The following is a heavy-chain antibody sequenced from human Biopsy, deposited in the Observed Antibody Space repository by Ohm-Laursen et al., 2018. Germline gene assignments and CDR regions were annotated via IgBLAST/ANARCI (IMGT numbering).Heavy chain of an antibody. V-gene: IGHV3-11*01. J-gene: IGHJ4*02. CDR2: INSVGTI. Sequence: SLRLSCTASGFIFSDYYMSWIRQAPGKGLEWVSNINSVGTIYYADSVRGRFTISRDNAKSSLYLQMNSLRVEDTAVYYCARSVGIMAAPIDYWGQGTLVTVSS. D-gene: IGHD3-16*01. CDR1: GFIFSDYY. CDR3: ARSVGIMAAPIDY.